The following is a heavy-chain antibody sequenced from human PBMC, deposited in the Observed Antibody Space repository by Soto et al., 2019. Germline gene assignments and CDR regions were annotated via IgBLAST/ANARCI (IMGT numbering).Heavy chain of an antibody. CDR3: ARGLISGSHYSGGWYYFDS. V-gene: IGHV4-34*01. Sequence: QVQLQQSGAGLLKPSETLSLTCDVYGGSFSDYIWTRIRQTPGKGLQWIGQINHSGSANYNPSLKRRVTISVHTSSSQFSLELSSVTAADTAVYYCARGLISGSHYSGGWYYFDSWGQGTQVTVSS. CDR1: GGSFSDYI. J-gene: IGHJ4*02. D-gene: IGHD1-26*01. CDR2: INHSGSA.